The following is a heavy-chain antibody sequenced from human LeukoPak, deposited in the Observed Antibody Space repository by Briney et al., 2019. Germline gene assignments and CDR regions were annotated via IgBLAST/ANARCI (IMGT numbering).Heavy chain of an antibody. V-gene: IGHV4-38-2*02. Sequence: TSETLSLTCTVSGYSISSGYYWGWIRQPPGKGLEWIGSIYHSGSTYYNPSLKSRVTISVDTSKNQFSLKLSSVTAADTAVYYCARGLVVPAAIWRETGFDPWGQGTLVTVSS. CDR2: IYHSGST. D-gene: IGHD2-2*01. J-gene: IGHJ5*02. CDR1: GYSISSGYY. CDR3: ARGLVVPAAIWRETGFDP.